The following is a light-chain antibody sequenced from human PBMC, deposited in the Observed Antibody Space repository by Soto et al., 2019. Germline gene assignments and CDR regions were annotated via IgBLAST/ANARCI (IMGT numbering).Light chain of an antibody. CDR1: QSISSW. CDR2: DAS. CDR3: QQYNSYSST. Sequence: DIQMTQSPSTLSASVGDRVTITCRASQSISSWLSWYQQKPGKAPKLLLYDASSLESGAPSRFSGSGSGTEFPLTISSLQSDDFATDHCQQYNSYSSTFGQGTRLEI. J-gene: IGKJ5*01. V-gene: IGKV1-5*01.